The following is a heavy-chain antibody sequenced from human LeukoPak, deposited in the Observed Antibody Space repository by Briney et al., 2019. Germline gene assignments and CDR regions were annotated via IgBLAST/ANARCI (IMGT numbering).Heavy chain of an antibody. CDR3: ARTNAFYYDSSSYMDF. V-gene: IGHV5-51*01. CDR2: IYPGDSDT. D-gene: IGHD3-22*01. Sequence: GESLKISCKGSGYSFTNYWIGWVRQMPGKGLEWMGIIYPGDSDTRYSPSFQGQVTMSADQTITTAYLQWNSLKASDTAMYFCARTNAFYYDSSSYMDFWGQGTLVTVSS. CDR1: GYSFTNYW. J-gene: IGHJ4*02.